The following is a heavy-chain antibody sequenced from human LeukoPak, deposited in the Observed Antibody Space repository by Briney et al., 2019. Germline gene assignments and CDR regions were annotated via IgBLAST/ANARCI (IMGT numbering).Heavy chain of an antibody. D-gene: IGHD4-11*01. CDR2: IKDDGSMT. CDR3: AKTGDYSNLDY. CDR1: GFTFSNYW. Sequence: GGSLRLSCAASGFTFSNYWMHWVRQVPGKGLVWVSRIKDDGSMTDYADSVKGRFTISRDNDKNTLYLQMNSLRPEDTAVYYCAKTGDYSNLDYWGQGTLVTVSS. V-gene: IGHV3-74*01. J-gene: IGHJ4*02.